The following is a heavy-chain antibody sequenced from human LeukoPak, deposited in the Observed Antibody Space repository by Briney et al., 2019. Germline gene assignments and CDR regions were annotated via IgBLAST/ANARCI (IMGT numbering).Heavy chain of an antibody. CDR2: TYYRSKWYN. D-gene: IGHD3/OR15-3a*01. CDR3: ARDQEFSRTGYGLSDPEYYFDY. J-gene: IGHJ4*02. V-gene: IGHV6-1*01. Sequence: SQTLSLTCAISGDSVSSNSAAWNWIRQSPSRGLKWLGRTYYRSKWYNDYAVSVKSRITINPDTSKNQFSLQLNSVTPEDTAVYYCARDQEFSRTGYGLSDPEYYFDYWGQGTLVTVSS. CDR1: GDSVSSNSAA.